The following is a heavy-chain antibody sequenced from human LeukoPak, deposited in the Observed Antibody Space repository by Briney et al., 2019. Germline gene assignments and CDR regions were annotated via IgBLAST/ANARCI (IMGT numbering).Heavy chain of an antibody. D-gene: IGHD2-15*01. V-gene: IGHV4-59*01. CDR2: IYYSGST. CDR1: GGSISSYY. Sequence: SETLSLTCTVSGGSISSYYWSWIRQPPGKGLEWIGYIYYSGSTNYNPSLKSRVTISVDTSKNQFSLKLSPVTAADTAVYYCARVGLYCSGGSCYPNWFDPWGQGTLVTVSS. J-gene: IGHJ5*02. CDR3: ARVGLYCSGGSCYPNWFDP.